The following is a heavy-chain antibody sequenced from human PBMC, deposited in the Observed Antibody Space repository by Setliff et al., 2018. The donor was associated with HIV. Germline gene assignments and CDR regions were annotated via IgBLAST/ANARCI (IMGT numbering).Heavy chain of an antibody. Sequence: GGSLRLSCAASGFTLSRYGMHWVRQAPGKGLEWVAFIRYDATDKYYAESVRGRFTISRDYSRNTLYLQMNSLRAEDSAVYYCARAPQPYYDSSGYYPDYWGQGTLVTAPQ. J-gene: IGHJ4*02. CDR1: GFTLSRYG. V-gene: IGHV3-30*02. D-gene: IGHD3-22*01. CDR2: IRYDATDK. CDR3: ARAPQPYYDSSGYYPDY.